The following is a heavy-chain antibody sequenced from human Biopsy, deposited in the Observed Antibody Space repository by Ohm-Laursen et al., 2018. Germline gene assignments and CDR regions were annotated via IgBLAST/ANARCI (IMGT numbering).Heavy chain of an antibody. D-gene: IGHD1-14*01. CDR1: GVTFSRYS. CDR3: ARSPGRDRMDV. J-gene: IGHJ6*02. V-gene: IGHV3-48*04. Sequence: GSLRLSCTASGVTFSRYSMNWVRQAPGRGLEWVSYINVYSNKKYYADSVKGRFIVSRDNDKNSLYLQMNSLRAEDTAVYHCARSPGRDRMDVWGQGTTVIVSS. CDR2: INVYSNKK.